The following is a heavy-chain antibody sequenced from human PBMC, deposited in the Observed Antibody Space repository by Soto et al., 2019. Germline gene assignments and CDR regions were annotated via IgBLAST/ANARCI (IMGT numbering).Heavy chain of an antibody. CDR2: INNSGST. CDR3: ASLAPITMVRGVIIHYYYGMDV. J-gene: IGHJ6*02. Sequence: QVQLQQWGAGLLKPSETLSLTCAVYGGSFSGYYWSWIRHPQGKGRGWMGEINNSGSTNYNPSLKSRVTISVDTSKNQFSLKLSSVTAADTAVYYCASLAPITMVRGVIIHYYYGMDVWGQGTTVTVSS. CDR1: GGSFSGYY. V-gene: IGHV4-34*01. D-gene: IGHD3-10*01.